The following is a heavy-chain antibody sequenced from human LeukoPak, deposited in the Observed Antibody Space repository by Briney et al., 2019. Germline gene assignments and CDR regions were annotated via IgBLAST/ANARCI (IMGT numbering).Heavy chain of an antibody. Sequence: GGSLRLSCEASQFTFSRFAMSWIRQAPGTGLEWASTLSGSGTATYYADSVKGRFTTSRDNSKDTLYLQMDNLRADDTAVYYCAKHLGSHSFLFYYMDVWGTGTSVIVSS. CDR1: QFTFSRFA. CDR2: LSGSGTAT. D-gene: IGHD2-21*01. V-gene: IGHV3-23*01. CDR3: AKHLGSHSFLFYYMDV. J-gene: IGHJ6*03.